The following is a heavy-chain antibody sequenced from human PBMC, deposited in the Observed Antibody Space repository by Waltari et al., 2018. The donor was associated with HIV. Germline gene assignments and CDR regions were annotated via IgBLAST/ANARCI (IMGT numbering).Heavy chain of an antibody. Sequence: QLKLHESGPGLVKPSETLSLTCTVSGDSLSNRNYYWGWVRPSPEKGLEWIASIYHSGATFYNPSLKSRLIIPLDTSKSQFSLEVTPVTDADTALYYCARLAIFFGAGFFESWGQGVLVTVS. D-gene: IGHD1-1*01. J-gene: IGHJ4*02. CDR1: GDSLSNRNYY. CDR3: ARLAIFFGAGFFES. CDR2: IYHSGAT. V-gene: IGHV4-39*01.